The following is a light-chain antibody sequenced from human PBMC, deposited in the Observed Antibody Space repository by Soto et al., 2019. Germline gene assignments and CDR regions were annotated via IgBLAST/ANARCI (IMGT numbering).Light chain of an antibody. Sequence: TQMTKSPSTLSASVGDRVTITCRASQSISTWLAWYQQKPGKAPKLLIYMASSLESGVPSWLSGSGSGTEFTLTINSLQPDDFATYYCQQYNSYWETFGQGTKLEIK. CDR3: QQYNSYWET. J-gene: IGKJ2*01. V-gene: IGKV1-5*03. CDR2: MAS. CDR1: QSISTW.